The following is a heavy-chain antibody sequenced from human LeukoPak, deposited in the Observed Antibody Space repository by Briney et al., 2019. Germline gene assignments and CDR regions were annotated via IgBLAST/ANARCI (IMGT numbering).Heavy chain of an antibody. V-gene: IGHV4-31*02. CDR2: IYYNGSA. CDR3: ARVTFGGVIVTPDDAFDI. D-gene: IGHD3-16*02. Sequence: SWIRQHPGKGLEWIGYIYYNGSAFYNPSLKSRITILVDMSLNHFSLKLSSVTAADTAVYYCARVTFGGVIVTPDDAFDIWGQGTMVTVSS. J-gene: IGHJ3*02.